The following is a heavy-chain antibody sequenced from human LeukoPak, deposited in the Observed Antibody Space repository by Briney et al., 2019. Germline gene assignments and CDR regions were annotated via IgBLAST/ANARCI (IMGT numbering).Heavy chain of an antibody. CDR1: GGSISSYY. CDR3: ARRNKSGSAHGAFDI. CDR2: IYYSGST. Sequence: PSETLSLTCTVSGGSISSYYWSWIRQPPGKGLEWIGYIYYSGSTNYNPSLKSRVTISVDTSKNQFSLKLSSVTAADTAVYYCARRNKSGSAHGAFDIWGQGTMVTVSS. J-gene: IGHJ3*02. D-gene: IGHD1-26*01. V-gene: IGHV4-59*08.